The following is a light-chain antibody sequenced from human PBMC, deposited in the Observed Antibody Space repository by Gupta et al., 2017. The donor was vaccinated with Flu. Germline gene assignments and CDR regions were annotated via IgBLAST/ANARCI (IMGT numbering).Light chain of an antibody. CDR2: QVS. V-gene: IGKV2-30*01. Sequence: VVMTQSLPSLPVTLGQPASISCRSSQSLVYSDGNIYLHWFQQRPGQSPRRLIYQVSHRESGVPDRFSGSGSGTDFTLKISRVEAEDVGVYYCRQGARWPWAFGQGTKVEIK. CDR1: QSLVYSDGNIY. J-gene: IGKJ1*01. CDR3: RQGARWPWA.